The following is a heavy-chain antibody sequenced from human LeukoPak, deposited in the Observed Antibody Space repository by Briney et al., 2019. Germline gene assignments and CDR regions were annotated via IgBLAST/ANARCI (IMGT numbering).Heavy chain of an antibody. V-gene: IGHV1-2*02. CDR2: INPNSGGT. D-gene: IGHD2-2*01. Sequence: ASVKVSCKASGYTFTGYYMHWVRQAPGQGLEWMGWINPNSGGTNYAQKFQGRVTMTRDTSISTAYMELSRLRSDDTAVYYCARAQCSSTSCQPVPGYWGQGTLVTVSS. CDR3: ARAQCSSTSCQPVPGY. J-gene: IGHJ4*02. CDR1: GYTFTGYY.